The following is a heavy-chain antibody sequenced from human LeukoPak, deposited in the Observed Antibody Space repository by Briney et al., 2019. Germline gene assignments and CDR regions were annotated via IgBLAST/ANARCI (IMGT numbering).Heavy chain of an antibody. CDR1: GFTVSSNY. V-gene: IGHV3-66*01. Sequence: SGGSLRLSCAASGFTVSSNYMSWVRQAPGKGPEWASTLYSGGSAYYADSVKGRFTISRDNSKNTLYLQMNSLRAEDTAVYYCARDRGYRSGGSCYSGFYYWGQGTLVTVSS. D-gene: IGHD2-15*01. J-gene: IGHJ4*02. CDR3: ARDRGYRSGGSCYSGFYY. CDR2: LYSGGSA.